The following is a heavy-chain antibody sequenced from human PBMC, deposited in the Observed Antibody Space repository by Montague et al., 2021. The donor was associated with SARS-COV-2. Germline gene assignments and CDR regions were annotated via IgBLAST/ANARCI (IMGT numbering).Heavy chain of an antibody. CDR2: IYWDDDK. D-gene: IGHD1-26*01. Sequence: PALVKPTQTLTLTCTFSGFSLSTSGVGVGWIRQPPGKALEWLALIYWDDDKHYSPSLKSRLTITKDTSKNQVVLTMTNMDPVDTATYYCAHRRGLLLSDAFDIGGQGTMVTVSS. CDR3: AHRRGLLLSDAFDI. V-gene: IGHV2-5*02. J-gene: IGHJ3*02. CDR1: GFSLSTSGVG.